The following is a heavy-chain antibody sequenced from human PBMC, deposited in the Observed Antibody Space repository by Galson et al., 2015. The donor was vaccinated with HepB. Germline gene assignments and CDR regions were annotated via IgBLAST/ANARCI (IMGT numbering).Heavy chain of an antibody. D-gene: IGHD3-22*01. CDR2: ISGSGGST. J-gene: IGHJ4*02. CDR3: AKALDPSPSDYFDSSGYLFVY. Sequence: SLRLSCAASGFTFSSYDMSWVRQAPGKGLEWVSSISGSGGSTYSADSVKGRFTISRDNSKNTLYMQMNSLRAGDTAVYYCAKALDPSPSDYFDSSGYLFVYWGQGTLLSVSS. V-gene: IGHV3-23*01. CDR1: GFTFSSYD.